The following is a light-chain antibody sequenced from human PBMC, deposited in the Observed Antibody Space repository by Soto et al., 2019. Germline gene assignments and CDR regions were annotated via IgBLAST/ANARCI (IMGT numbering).Light chain of an antibody. V-gene: IGKV1-5*01. CDR1: QDISNW. CDR3: QQYNSFPPYT. Sequence: IQMTQSPSTLSASLGDRVTITCRASQDISNWMAWYQQKPGKAPILLIYGASTLQSGVPSRFSGSGSGTEFNLTITSLQPGDFATYYCQQYNSFPPYTFGPGPKVEI. J-gene: IGKJ3*01. CDR2: GAS.